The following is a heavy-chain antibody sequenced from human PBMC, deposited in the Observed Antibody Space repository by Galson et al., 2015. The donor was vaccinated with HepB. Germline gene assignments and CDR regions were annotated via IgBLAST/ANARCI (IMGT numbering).Heavy chain of an antibody. CDR1: GFTLSTYW. J-gene: IGHJ6*02. D-gene: IGHD6-19*01. V-gene: IGHV3-74*03. CDR2: INIDGSST. CDR3: AKDAPRRQWLVRLSGMDV. Sequence: LRLSCAASGFTLSTYWMHWVRLVPGKGLAWVSRINIDGSSTTYADSVKGRFTISRDNSKNTLYLQMNSLRAEDTAVYYCAKDAPRRQWLVRLSGMDVWGQGTTVTVSS.